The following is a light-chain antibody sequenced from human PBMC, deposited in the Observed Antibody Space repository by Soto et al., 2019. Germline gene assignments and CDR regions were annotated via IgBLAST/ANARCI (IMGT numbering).Light chain of an antibody. CDR2: DVS. Sequence: QSALTQPASVSGSPGQSITISCSGTSSDIGAYDHVAWYQQFTGKSPKLMIYDVSQRPSGVPDRFSASKSGNTASLTISGLQAEHEADYYCCSYAGSYTWVFGGGTKLTVL. CDR3: CSYAGSYTWV. CDR1: SSDIGAYDH. J-gene: IGLJ2*01. V-gene: IGLV2-11*01.